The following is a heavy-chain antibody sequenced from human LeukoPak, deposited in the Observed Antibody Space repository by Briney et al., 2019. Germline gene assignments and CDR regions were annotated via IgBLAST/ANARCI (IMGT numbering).Heavy chain of an antibody. J-gene: IGHJ4*02. D-gene: IGHD3-10*01. Sequence: GRSLRLSCAASGFTFSSYGMHWVRQAPGKGLEWVAVISYDGSNKYYADSVKGRFTISRDNSKNTLYLQMNSLRAADTHVYYCAKTYLWFGELQSDYYFDYWGQGTLVTVSS. CDR1: GFTFSSYG. CDR2: ISYDGSNK. V-gene: IGHV3-30*18. CDR3: AKTYLWFGELQSDYYFDY.